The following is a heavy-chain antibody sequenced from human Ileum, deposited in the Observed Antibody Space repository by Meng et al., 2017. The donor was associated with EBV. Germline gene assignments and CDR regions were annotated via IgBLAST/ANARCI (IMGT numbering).Heavy chain of an antibody. CDR2: TSHSGST. CDR3: ASSDYYRSDY. CDR1: GGSISRSDW. Sequence: VQSQESGPGLVKPSETLSLTCAVSGGSISRSDWWSWVRQPPGKGLEWIGETSHSGSTNYSSSLKSRVTISLDKSKNQLSLKLNSVTAADTAVYYCASSDYYRSDYWGQGTLVTVSS. V-gene: IGHV4-4*02. J-gene: IGHJ4*02. D-gene: IGHD3-22*01.